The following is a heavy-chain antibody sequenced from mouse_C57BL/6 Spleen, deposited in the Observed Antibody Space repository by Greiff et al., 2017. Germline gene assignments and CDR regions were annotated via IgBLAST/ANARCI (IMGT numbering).Heavy chain of an antibody. D-gene: IGHD2-5*01. J-gene: IGHJ1*03. CDR2: IDPSDSDT. Sequence: QVQLQQPGAELVRPGTSVKLSCKASGYTFTSYWMHWVKQRPGQGLEWIGVIDPSDSDTNYNQKFKGKATLTVDTSSSTAYVQLSSLTSEDSAVYDCERGYTYSNPPALDFAVWGTGTTVTVAA. CDR1: GYTFTSYW. CDR3: ERGYTYSNPPALDFAV. V-gene: IGHV1-59*01.